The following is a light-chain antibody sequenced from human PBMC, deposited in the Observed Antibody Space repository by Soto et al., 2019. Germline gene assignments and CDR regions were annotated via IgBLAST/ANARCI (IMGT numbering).Light chain of an antibody. CDR1: QSISRS. J-gene: IGKJ5*01. CDR3: QQRHMWPIT. V-gene: IGKV1-39*01. Sequence: DFQMTQSPSSLSASVGYRFTITCRATQSISRSLNWYQQKPGKAPELLIYAASSLQSGVPSRFSGSGSGTEFTLTISSLEPEDSAVYYCQQRHMWPITFGKGTRLEIK. CDR2: AAS.